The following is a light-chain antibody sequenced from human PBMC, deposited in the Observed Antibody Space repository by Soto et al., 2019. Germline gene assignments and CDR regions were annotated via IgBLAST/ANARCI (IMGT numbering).Light chain of an antibody. J-gene: IGLJ3*02. CDR2: SSD. CDR1: NSNIGSNT. V-gene: IGLV1-44*01. Sequence: QSVLIQPPSASGTPGQRVTISCSGRNSNIGSNTVSWYHQVPGTTPKVVIYSSDQRPSAVLSRLSASTSGTSAALPISGLQSADEGDYYCVAWDDRLNGWVFGGGTKLTVL. CDR3: VAWDDRLNGWV.